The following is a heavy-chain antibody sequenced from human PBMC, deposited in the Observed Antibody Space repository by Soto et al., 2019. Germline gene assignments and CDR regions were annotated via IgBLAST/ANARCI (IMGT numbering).Heavy chain of an antibody. D-gene: IGHD5-12*01. CDR3: AVRGYSGYDSNSVVLDV. CDR1: GGSISSSSYY. Sequence: SETLSLTCTVSGGSISSSSYYWGWIRQPPGKGMEWIGSTYYSGSTYYNPSLKSRVTISVDTSKNQFSLKLSSVTAADTAVYYCAVRGYSGYDSNSVVLDVWGKGTTVTVSS. CDR2: TYYSGST. J-gene: IGHJ6*04. V-gene: IGHV4-39*01.